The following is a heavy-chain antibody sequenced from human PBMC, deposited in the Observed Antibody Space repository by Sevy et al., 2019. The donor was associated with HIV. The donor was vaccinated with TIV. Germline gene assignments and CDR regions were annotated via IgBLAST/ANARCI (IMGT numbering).Heavy chain of an antibody. J-gene: IGHJ6*02. Sequence: GGSLRLSCRTSGFNLGDYVMIWFRQAPGKGLDWVGFIRGKAYGETTEYAASVKGRVTISRDESKGIAYLKTNSLKIEDTARYYCTRATYYNDSGSYYGMDVWGQGTTVTVSS. CDR3: TRATYYNDSGSYYGMDV. CDR1: GFNLGDYV. D-gene: IGHD3-10*01. V-gene: IGHV3-49*03. CDR2: IRGKAYGETT.